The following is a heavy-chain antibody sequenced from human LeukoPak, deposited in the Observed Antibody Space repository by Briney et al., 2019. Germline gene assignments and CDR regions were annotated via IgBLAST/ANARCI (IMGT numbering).Heavy chain of an antibody. CDR1: GGSISSGGYY. D-gene: IGHD3-10*01. CDR3: ARAKGSGTLISRGAFDI. CDR2: IYYSGST. V-gene: IGHV4-31*03. J-gene: IGHJ3*02. Sequence: SETLSLTCTVSGGSISSGGYYWSWIRQHPGKGLEWIGYIYYSGSTYYNPSLKSRVTISVDTSKNQFSLKLRSVTAADTAVYYCARAKGSGTLISRGAFDIWGQGTMVTVSS.